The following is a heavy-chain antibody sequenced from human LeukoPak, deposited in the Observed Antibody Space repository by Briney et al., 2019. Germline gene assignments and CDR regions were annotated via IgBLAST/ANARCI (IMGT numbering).Heavy chain of an antibody. CDR2: IKGDGSAK. J-gene: IGHJ3*02. V-gene: IGHV3-7*01. CDR1: GFAFSDSW. CDR3: AGDRGWIQHDI. Sequence: QTGGSLRLSCAASGFAFSDSWMTWIRQAPGKGLEWVAFIKGDGSAKKYVDSVKGRFTISRDNAKNSLFLQMNSLRAEDTAVYYCAGDRGWIQHDIWGQGTMVTVSS. D-gene: IGHD5-18*01.